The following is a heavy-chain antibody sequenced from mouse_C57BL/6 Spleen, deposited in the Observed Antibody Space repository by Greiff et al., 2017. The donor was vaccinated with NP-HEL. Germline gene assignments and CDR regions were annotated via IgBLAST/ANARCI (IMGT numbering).Heavy chain of an antibody. D-gene: IGHD2-3*01. Sequence: VQLQQSGAELAKPGASVKLSCKASGYTFTSYWMHWVKQRPGQGLEWIGYINPSSGYTKYNQKFKDKATLTADKSSSTAYMQLSSLTYEDSADYYCARENDGYFSWFAYWGQGTLVTVSA. V-gene: IGHV1-7*01. CDR3: ARENDGYFSWFAY. CDR1: GYTFTSYW. CDR2: INPSSGYT. J-gene: IGHJ3*01.